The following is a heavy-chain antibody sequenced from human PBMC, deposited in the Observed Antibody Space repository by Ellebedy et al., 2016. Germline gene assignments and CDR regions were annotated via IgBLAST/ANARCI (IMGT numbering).Heavy chain of an antibody. Sequence: GESLKISCQGSGYSFTTYWIGWVRQMPGKGLEWMGIIYPDDSDTRYSPSFEGQVTISADKSISTACLQWSSLKASDTAMYYCARGRGSSWYSCFDYWGQGTLVTVSS. CDR2: IYPDDSDT. V-gene: IGHV5-51*01. J-gene: IGHJ4*02. CDR3: ARGRGSSWYSCFDY. CDR1: GYSFTTYW. D-gene: IGHD6-13*01.